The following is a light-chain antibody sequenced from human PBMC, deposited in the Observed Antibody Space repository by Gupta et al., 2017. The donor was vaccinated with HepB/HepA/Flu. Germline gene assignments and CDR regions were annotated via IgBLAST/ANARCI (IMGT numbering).Light chain of an antibody. CDR1: SSSIGAKYD. J-gene: IGLJ1*01. CDR3: QSYDSSLSEYV. V-gene: IGLV1-40*01. CDR2: ANT. Sequence: QSVLTQPPSVSGAPWQRVTISCTGSSSSIGAKYDVHWYQQLPGTVPKLLIYANTIRPSGVPDRFSGSKSGASASLAITGLQAEDEAVYYCQSYDSSLSEYVFGTGTKVTVL.